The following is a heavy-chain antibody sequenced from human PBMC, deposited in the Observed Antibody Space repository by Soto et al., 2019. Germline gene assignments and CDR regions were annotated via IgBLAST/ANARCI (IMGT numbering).Heavy chain of an antibody. J-gene: IGHJ2*01. CDR3: AYFFFFHAKEGLGDVRSVSAFLLNRSSDL. D-gene: IGHD3-10*02. CDR2: IYYSGST. Sequence: KGLEWIGYIYYSGSTNYNPSLKSRVTISVDTSKNQFSLKLSSVTAADTAVYYCAYFFFFHAKEGLGDVRSVSAFLLNRSSDL. V-gene: IGHV4-59*01.